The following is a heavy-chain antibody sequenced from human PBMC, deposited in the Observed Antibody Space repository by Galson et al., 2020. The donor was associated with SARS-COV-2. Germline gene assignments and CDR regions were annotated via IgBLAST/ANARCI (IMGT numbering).Heavy chain of an antibody. J-gene: IGHJ4*02. V-gene: IGHV4-34*01. Sequence: SETLSLTCAVYGGSFSGYYWSWLRQPPGKGLEWIGEINHSGSTNYNPSLKSRVTISVDTSKNQFSLKLSSVTAADTAVYYCARAGKLRYFDWLTSYYFDYWGQGTLVTVSS. CDR2: INHSGST. CDR1: GGSFSGYY. CDR3: ARAGKLRYFDWLTSYYFDY. D-gene: IGHD3-9*01.